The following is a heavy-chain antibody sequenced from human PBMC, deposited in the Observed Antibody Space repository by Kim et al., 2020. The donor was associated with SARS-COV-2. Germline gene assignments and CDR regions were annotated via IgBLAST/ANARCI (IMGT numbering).Heavy chain of an antibody. D-gene: IGHD3-16*01. J-gene: IGHJ4*02. CDR3: TTARPAGHYDYVWGSYTRAGDFDY. CDR2: IKSKTDGGTT. CDR1: GFTFSNAW. V-gene: IGHV3-15*01. Sequence: GGSLRLSCAASGFTFSNAWMSWVRQAPGKGLEWVGRIKSKTDGGTTDYAAPVKGRFTISRDDSKNTLYLQMNSLKTEDTAVYYCTTARPAGHYDYVWGSYTRAGDFDYWGQGTLVTVSS.